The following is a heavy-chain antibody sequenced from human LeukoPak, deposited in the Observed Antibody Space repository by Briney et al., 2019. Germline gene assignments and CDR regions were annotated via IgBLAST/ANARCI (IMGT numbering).Heavy chain of an antibody. J-gene: IGHJ5*02. Sequence: PGGSLRLSCAASGFTFSSYAMSWVRQAPGKGLGCVSAISGSGGSTYYADSVKGRFTISRDNSKNTLYLQMNSLRAEDTAVYYCAKDTDYYGSGSYSDPWGQGTLVTVSS. CDR2: ISGSGGST. D-gene: IGHD3-10*01. CDR1: GFTFSSYA. CDR3: AKDTDYYGSGSYSDP. V-gene: IGHV3-23*01.